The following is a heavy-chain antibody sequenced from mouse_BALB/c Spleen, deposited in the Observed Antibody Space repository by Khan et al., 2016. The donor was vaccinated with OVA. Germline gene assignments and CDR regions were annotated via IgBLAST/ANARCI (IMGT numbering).Heavy chain of an antibody. CDR3: ARVHGGY. V-gene: IGHV9-3-1*01. CDR1: GYTFTNHG. J-gene: IGHJ2*01. CDR2: INTYTGEP. Sequence: QIQLVQSGPELKKPGETVKISCKASGYTFTNHGMNWVKQAPGKGLKWMGWINTYTGEPTYADDFKGRFALSLDISASIAYLQINNLKNDDTATYFCARVHGGYWGQGTTLTVAA.